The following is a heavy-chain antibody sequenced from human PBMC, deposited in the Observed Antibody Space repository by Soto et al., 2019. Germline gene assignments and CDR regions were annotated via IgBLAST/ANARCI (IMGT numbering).Heavy chain of an antibody. CDR1: GGSISSSSYY. V-gene: IGHV4-39*01. CDR3: ARHSGYYGSGSYNYYYYGMDV. CDR2: IYYSGST. D-gene: IGHD3-10*01. J-gene: IGHJ6*02. Sequence: SETLSLTCTVSGGSISSSSYYWGWIRQPPGKGLEWIGSIYYSGSTYYNPSLKSRVTISVDTSKNQFSLKLSSVTAADTAVYYCARHSGYYGSGSYNYYYYGMDVWGQGTTVS.